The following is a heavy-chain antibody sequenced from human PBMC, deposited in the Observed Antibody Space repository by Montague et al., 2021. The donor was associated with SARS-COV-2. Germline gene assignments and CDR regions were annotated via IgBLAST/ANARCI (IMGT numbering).Heavy chain of an antibody. J-gene: IGHJ4*02. Sequence: PALVKPTQTLTLTCTSSGFSLSTSGMCVSWIRQPPGKALEWLALIDWDDDKYYSTSLKTRLTISKDTSKNQVVLTMTNMDPVDTATYYCARSHYDILTGYYTVFDYWGRGTLVTVSS. D-gene: IGHD3-9*01. V-gene: IGHV2-70*01. CDR2: IDWDDDK. CDR1: GFSLSTSGMC. CDR3: ARSHYDILTGYYTVFDY.